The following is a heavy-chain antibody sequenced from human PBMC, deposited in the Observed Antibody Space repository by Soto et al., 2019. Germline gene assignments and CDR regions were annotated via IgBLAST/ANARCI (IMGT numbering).Heavy chain of an antibody. CDR1: GFTFTRYS. CDR3: ARESEDLTSNFDY. CDR2: ISSTTNYI. J-gene: IGHJ4*02. Sequence: PGGSLRLSCAGSGFTFTRYSMNWVRQAPGEGLEWVSSISSTTNYIYYGDSMKGRFTISRDNAKNSLYLEMNSLRAEDTAVYYCARESEDLTSNFDYWGQGTLVTVYS. V-gene: IGHV3-21*06.